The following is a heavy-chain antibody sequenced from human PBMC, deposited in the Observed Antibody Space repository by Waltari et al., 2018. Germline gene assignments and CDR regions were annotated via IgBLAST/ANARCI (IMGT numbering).Heavy chain of an antibody. Sequence: QVQLVQSGAEVKKPGSSVKVSCKASGGTFSSYAISWVRQAPGQGLEWMGRIIPICGTANYAQKCQGRGTITADKSTSTADMELSSLRSEDTAVYYCARDRDPPYDSSGYYYLNYWGQGTLVTVSS. D-gene: IGHD3-22*01. CDR3: ARDRDPPYDSSGYYYLNY. CDR1: GGTFSSYA. CDR2: IIPICGTA. V-gene: IGHV1-69*08. J-gene: IGHJ4*02.